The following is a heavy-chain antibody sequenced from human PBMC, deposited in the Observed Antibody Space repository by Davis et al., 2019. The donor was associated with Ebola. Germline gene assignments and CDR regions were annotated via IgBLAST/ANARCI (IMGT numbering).Heavy chain of an antibody. CDR2: IYYSGST. CDR1: ARSTSSYY. CDR3: ARHGIEGSSSCGYYDYYYGMDV. V-gene: IGHV4-59*08. D-gene: IGHD6-6*01. Sequence: PETLSLTCPLSARSTSSYYSSWIRPPPGKGLEWIGYIYYSGSTNYNPSLKSRATISLDTSKNQSSLKLSSVTAADTAVYYCARHGIEGSSSCGYYDYYYGMDVWGQGTTVTVSS. J-gene: IGHJ6*02.